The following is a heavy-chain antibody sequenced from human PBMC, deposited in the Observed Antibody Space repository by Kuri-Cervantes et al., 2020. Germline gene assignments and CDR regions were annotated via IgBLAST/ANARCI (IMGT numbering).Heavy chain of an antibody. Sequence: SETLSLTCTVSGGSISSYYWSWIRQPPGKGLEWIGYIYYSGSTNYNPSLKSRVTISVDTSKNQFSLKLSSVTAADTAVYYCARVGSSSHRDLNWFDPWGQGTLVTVSS. CDR1: GGSISSYY. D-gene: IGHD6-13*01. CDR3: ARVGSSSHRDLNWFDP. J-gene: IGHJ5*02. V-gene: IGHV4-59*08. CDR2: IYYSGST.